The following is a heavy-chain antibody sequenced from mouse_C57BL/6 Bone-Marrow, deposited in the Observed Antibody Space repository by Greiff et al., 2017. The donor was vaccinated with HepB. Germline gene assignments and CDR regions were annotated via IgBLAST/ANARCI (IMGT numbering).Heavy chain of an antibody. V-gene: IGHV1-18*01. CDR1: GYTFTDYN. Sequence: VQLQQSGPELVKPGASVKIPCKASGYTFTDYNMDWVKQSHGKSLEWIGDINPNNGGTIYNQKFKGKATLTVDKSSSTAYMELRSLTSEDTAVYYCASSYSNYLAWFAYWGQGTLVTVSA. D-gene: IGHD2-5*01. J-gene: IGHJ3*01. CDR3: ASSYSNYLAWFAY. CDR2: INPNNGGT.